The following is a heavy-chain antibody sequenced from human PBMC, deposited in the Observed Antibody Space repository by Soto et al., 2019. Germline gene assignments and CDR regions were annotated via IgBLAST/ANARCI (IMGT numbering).Heavy chain of an antibody. Sequence: QVQLVESGGGLVKPGGSLRLSCAASGFTFNDYYMSWIRQAPGKGLEWVSYISSSSSYTNYADSVKGRFTISRDNAKNSLYLQMNSLRAEDTAVYYCARDPYDYGSGTYSTAPYGMDVWGQGTTVTVSS. CDR2: ISSSSSYT. CDR1: GFTFNDYY. CDR3: ARDPYDYGSGTYSTAPYGMDV. J-gene: IGHJ6*02. V-gene: IGHV3-11*06. D-gene: IGHD3-10*01.